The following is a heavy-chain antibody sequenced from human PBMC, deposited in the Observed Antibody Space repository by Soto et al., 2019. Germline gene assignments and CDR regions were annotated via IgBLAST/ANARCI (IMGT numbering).Heavy chain of an antibody. CDR3: AKRCTSRDYYYYGMDV. V-gene: IGHV3-23*01. CDR2: LSGSGGST. CDR1: GFTFSIYP. D-gene: IGHD4-17*01. J-gene: IGHJ6*02. Sequence: EVQLLESGGGLVQPGGSLRLSCAASGFTFSIYPMSWVRQAPGKGLEWVSSLSGSGGSTFYADSVKGRFTISRDNSKNTLYLQMKSQRAEDTAVYFCAKRCTSRDYYYYGMDVWGQGTTVTVSS.